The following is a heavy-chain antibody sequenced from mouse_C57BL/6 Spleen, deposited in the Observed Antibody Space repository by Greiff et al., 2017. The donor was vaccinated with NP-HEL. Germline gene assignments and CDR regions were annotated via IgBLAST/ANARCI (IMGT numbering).Heavy chain of an antibody. CDR3: ARIKKIVATYFDY. CDR2: TNPTNGRT. V-gene: IGHV1S81*02. CDR1: GYTFTSYW. J-gene: IGHJ2*01. Sequence: QVQLQQPGAELVKAGASVKMSCKASGYTFTSYWMHWVKQRLGQGLEWFAETNPTNGRTYYNEKFKSKATLTVDKSSSPAYMLLSGPAFEDSAVYDGARIKKIVATYFDYWGQGTTLTVSA. D-gene: IGHD1-1*01.